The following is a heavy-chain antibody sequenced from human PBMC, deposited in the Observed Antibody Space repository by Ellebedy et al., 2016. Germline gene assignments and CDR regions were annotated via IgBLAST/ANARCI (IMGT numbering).Heavy chain of an antibody. CDR1: GFTFDDYA. J-gene: IGHJ4*02. V-gene: IGHV3-7*01. CDR2: IKEDGSEK. D-gene: IGHD6-13*01. Sequence: GGSLRLXXATSGFTFDDYAMHWVRQAPGKGLEWVANIKEDGSEKAYLDSVKGRFTISRDNAKNSLDLQMNSLRAEDAAVYYCASIHTSSWYSRGYWGQGTLVTVSS. CDR3: ASIHTSSWYSRGY.